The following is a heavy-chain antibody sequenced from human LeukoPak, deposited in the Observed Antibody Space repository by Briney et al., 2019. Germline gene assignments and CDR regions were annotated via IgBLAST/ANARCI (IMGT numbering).Heavy chain of an antibody. V-gene: IGHV3-21*01. CDR1: GFTFSSYS. D-gene: IGHD3-22*01. CDR2: ISSSSSYI. J-gene: IGHJ4*02. CDR3: AGSPRDYYDSSGYYGY. Sequence: PGGSLRLSCAASGFTFSSYSMNWVRQAPGKGLEWVSSISSSSSYIYYADSVKGRFTISRDNAKNSLYLQMNSLRAEDTAVYYCAGSPRDYYDSSGYYGYWGQGTLVTVSS.